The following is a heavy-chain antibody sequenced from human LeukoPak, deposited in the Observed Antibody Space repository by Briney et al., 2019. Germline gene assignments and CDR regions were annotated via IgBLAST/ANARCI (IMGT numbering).Heavy chain of an antibody. CDR3: LTYYYDSSGYYYFDY. J-gene: IGHJ4*02. CDR1: GYTFTSYY. V-gene: IGHV1-46*01. Sequence: GASVKVSCKASGYTFTSYYMHWVRQAPGLGLEWMGIINPSGGSTSYAQKFQGRVTMTRDMSTSTVYMELSSLRSEDTAVYYCLTYYYDSSGYYYFDYWGQGTLVTVSS. D-gene: IGHD3-22*01. CDR2: INPSGGST.